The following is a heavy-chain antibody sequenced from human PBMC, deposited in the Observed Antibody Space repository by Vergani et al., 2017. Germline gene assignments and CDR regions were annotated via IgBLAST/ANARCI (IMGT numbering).Heavy chain of an antibody. V-gene: IGHV4-34*01. D-gene: IGHD4-11*01. J-gene: IGHJ6*03. CDR1: GGSFTSYH. CDR2: IDHTGRP. Sequence: QVQLQQWGGGLLKPSETLSLTCVVNGGSFTSYHWTWIRQSPGEGLEWVGDIDHTGRPDYNPSLKSRLTMSVDKSRNQFSLTLNSVTATDTAIYFCAGVNTATNSNLYYYYYMDVWGQGTAVTVS. CDR3: AGVNTATNSNLYYYYYMDV.